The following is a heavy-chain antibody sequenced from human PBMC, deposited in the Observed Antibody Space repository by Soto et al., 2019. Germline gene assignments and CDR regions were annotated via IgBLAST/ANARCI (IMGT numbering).Heavy chain of an antibody. D-gene: IGHD2-15*01. Sequence: QLQLQESGPGLVKPSETLSLTCTVSGGSISSSSYYWRWIRQPPGKGLEWIGSIYYSGSTYYNPSLKSRVTISVDTSKNQCSLKLSSVTAADTAVYYCARLRDNYYYGMDVWGQGTTVTVSS. CDR1: GGSISSSSYY. CDR3: ARLRDNYYYGMDV. J-gene: IGHJ6*02. V-gene: IGHV4-39*01. CDR2: IYYSGST.